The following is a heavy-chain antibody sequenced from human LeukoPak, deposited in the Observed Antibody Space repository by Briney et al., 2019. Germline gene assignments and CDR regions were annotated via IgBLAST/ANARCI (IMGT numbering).Heavy chain of an antibody. CDR1: GYTLTELS. D-gene: IGHD3-9*01. CDR3: ARDSPPGYYDILTGYRY. V-gene: IGHV1-24*01. J-gene: IGHJ4*02. CDR2: FDPEDGET. Sequence: ASVKVSCKVSGYTLTELSMHWVRQAPGKGLEWMGGFDPEDGETIYAQKFQGRVTITRDTSASTAYMELSSLRSEDTAVYYCARDSPPGYYDILTGYRYWGQGTLVTVSS.